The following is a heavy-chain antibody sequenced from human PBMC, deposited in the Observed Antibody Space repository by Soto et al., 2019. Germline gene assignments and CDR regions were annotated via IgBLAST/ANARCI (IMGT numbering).Heavy chain of an antibody. CDR1: GYTFTGYY. V-gene: IGHV1-2*02. CDR3: ARVPARLHGMDV. D-gene: IGHD6-6*01. CDR2: INPNSGGT. Sequence: ASVKVSCKASGYTFTGYYMHWVRQAPGQGLEWMGWINPNSGGTNYAQKFQGRDTMTRDTSISTAYMELSRLRSDDTAVYYCARVPARLHGMDVWGQGTTVTVSS. J-gene: IGHJ6*02.